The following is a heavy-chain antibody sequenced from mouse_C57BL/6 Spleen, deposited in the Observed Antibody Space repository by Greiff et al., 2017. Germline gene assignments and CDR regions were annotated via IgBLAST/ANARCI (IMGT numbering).Heavy chain of an antibody. J-gene: IGHJ1*03. D-gene: IGHD4-1*01. Sequence: VKLMESGPGLVAPSQSLSITCTVSGFSLTSSGVDWVRQPPGKGLEWLGVIWGGGSTNSNSALMSRLSISKDNTKSQVFLKMNSLQTDDTAMYYCAKRGTNGDGRYFDVWGTGTTVTVSS. CDR2: IWGGGST. CDR1: GFSLTSSG. CDR3: AKRGTNGDGRYFDV. V-gene: IGHV2-9*01.